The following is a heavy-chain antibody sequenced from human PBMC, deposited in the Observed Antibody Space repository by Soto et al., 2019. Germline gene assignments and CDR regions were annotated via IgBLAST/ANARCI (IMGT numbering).Heavy chain of an antibody. CDR3: AKEDVTAGPY. D-gene: IGHD1-20*01. Sequence: GGSLSLSCSASGVTFSSYGMHWVRQAPGKGLEWVSAISGSGGSTYYADSVKGRFTISRDNSKNTLYLQMNSLRAEDTAVYYCAKEDVTAGPYWGQGTLVTVSS. V-gene: IGHV3-23*01. CDR1: GVTFSSYG. CDR2: ISGSGGST. J-gene: IGHJ4*02.